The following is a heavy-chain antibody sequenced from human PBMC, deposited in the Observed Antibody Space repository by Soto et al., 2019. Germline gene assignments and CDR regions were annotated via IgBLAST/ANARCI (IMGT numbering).Heavy chain of an antibody. Sequence: QVHLLQSGAEMKKPGSSEKVSCTAFGGTFTSYTFNWVRQAPGQRLEWMGRIIPILGMSSSAHNFQGRLTMIGDTSTNTAYMVLSSLTSDDTAICYCARPYGSGRGPVDYWGQGTRVPVSS. CDR3: ARPYGSGRGPVDY. CDR1: GGTFTSYT. CDR2: IIPILGMS. V-gene: IGHV1-69*02. J-gene: IGHJ4*02. D-gene: IGHD3-10*01.